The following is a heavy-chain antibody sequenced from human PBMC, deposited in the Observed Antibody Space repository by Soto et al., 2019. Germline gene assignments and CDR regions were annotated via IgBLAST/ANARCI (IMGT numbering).Heavy chain of an antibody. Sequence: EVQLVESGGGLVKPGGSISLSWAAPGFTFSNAWMNWVRQPPGKGLEGVGRIKSKSDGGTTDYAAPVKGRFTISRDDSKHTLYLQMNSLKTEDTAVYYCFTWGGQKWGQGTLVTVSS. CDR3: FTWGGQK. V-gene: IGHV3-15*07. CDR1: GFTFSNAW. CDR2: IKSKSDGGTT. J-gene: IGHJ4*02. D-gene: IGHD3-16*01.